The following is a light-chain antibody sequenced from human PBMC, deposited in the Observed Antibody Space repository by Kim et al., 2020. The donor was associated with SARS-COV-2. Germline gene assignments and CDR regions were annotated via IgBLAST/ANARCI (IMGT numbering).Light chain of an antibody. Sequence: SVSPGESVTLSCRASQSVGSNLAWLQQKPGQAPRLLIYGASTRATGIPARFSGTGSGTEFTLTINSLQSEDFAIYYCHQYKNWWTFGQGTKVDIK. CDR2: GAS. V-gene: IGKV3D-15*01. CDR1: QSVGSN. J-gene: IGKJ1*01. CDR3: HQYKNWWT.